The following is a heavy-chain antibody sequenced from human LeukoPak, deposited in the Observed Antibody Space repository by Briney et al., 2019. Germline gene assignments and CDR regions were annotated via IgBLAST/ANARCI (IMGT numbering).Heavy chain of an antibody. Sequence: GGPLRLSCAASGFTFSNAWMSWVRQAPGKGLEWVGRIKSKTDGGTTDYAAPVKGRFTISRDDSKNTLYLQMNSLKTEDTAVYYCTTVSDYDILTGYYDYWGQGTLVTVSS. V-gene: IGHV3-15*01. CDR2: IKSKTDGGTT. D-gene: IGHD3-9*01. CDR3: TTVSDYDILTGYYDY. CDR1: GFTFSNAW. J-gene: IGHJ4*02.